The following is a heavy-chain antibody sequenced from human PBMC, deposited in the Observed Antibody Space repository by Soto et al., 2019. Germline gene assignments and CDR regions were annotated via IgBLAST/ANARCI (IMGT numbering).Heavy chain of an antibody. D-gene: IGHD3-16*02. V-gene: IGHV1-69*02. J-gene: IGHJ4*02. CDR3: VPDLGELSLYSDY. Sequence: ASVKVSCKASGGTFSSYTISWVRQAPGQGLEWMGRIIPILGIANYAQKFQGRVTITADKSTSTAYMELSSLRSEDTAVYYCVPDLGELSLYSDYWGQGTLVTVSS. CDR2: IIPILGIA. CDR1: GGTFSSYT.